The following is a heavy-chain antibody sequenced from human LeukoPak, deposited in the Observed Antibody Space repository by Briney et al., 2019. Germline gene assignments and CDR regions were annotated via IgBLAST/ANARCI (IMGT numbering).Heavy chain of an antibody. V-gene: IGHV1-18*01. J-gene: IGHJ4*02. CDR3: ARGLNPWVVPAAIPH. CDR2: ISAYNGNT. D-gene: IGHD2-2*01. Sequence: GASVKVSCKASGYTFTSYGISWVRQAPGQGLEWMGCISAYNGNTNYAQKLQGRVTMTTDTSTSTAYMELRSLRSDDTAVYYCARGLNPWVVPAAIPHWGQGTLVTVSS. CDR1: GYTFTSYG.